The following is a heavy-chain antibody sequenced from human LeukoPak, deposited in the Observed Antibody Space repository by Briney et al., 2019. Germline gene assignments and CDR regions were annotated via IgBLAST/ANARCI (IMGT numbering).Heavy chain of an antibody. J-gene: IGHJ4*02. CDR2: IYSGGST. V-gene: IGHV3-53*01. CDR1: GFTVSSNY. Sequence: GGSLRLSCAASGFTVSSNYMSWVRQAPGEGLEWVSVIYSGGSTYYADSVKGRFTISRDNSKNTLYLQMNSLRAEDTALYYCAKDGRGGYSYGSYFDSWGQGILVTVSS. CDR3: AKDGRGGYSYGSYFDS. D-gene: IGHD5-18*01.